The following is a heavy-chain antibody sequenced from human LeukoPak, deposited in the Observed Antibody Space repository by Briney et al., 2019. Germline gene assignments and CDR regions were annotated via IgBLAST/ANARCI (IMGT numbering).Heavy chain of an antibody. CDR1: GFTFSCCG. Sequence: GGSLRLSCAASGFTFSCCGIHWVRQAPGKGLEWVAVIWYDGSNKYYADSVKGRFTISRDNSKNTLYLQMNSLRAEDTAVYYCARDYNLYYYGSGSYSDYWGQGTLVTVSS. J-gene: IGHJ4*02. CDR3: ARDYNLYYYGSGSYSDY. V-gene: IGHV3-33*01. D-gene: IGHD3-10*01. CDR2: IWYDGSNK.